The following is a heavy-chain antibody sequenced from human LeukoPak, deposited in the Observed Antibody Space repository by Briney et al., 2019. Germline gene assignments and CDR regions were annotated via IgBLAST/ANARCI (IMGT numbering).Heavy chain of an antibody. V-gene: IGHV1-69*05. CDR1: GGTFSSYA. CDR2: IIPIFGTA. D-gene: IGHD3-22*01. Sequence: SVKVSCKASGGTFSSYAISWVRQAPGQGLEWMGGIIPIFGTANYAQKFQGRVTITTDESTSTAYMELSSLRSGDTAVYYCARDSGRYYDSSGYYYTPFDYWGQGTLVTVSS. J-gene: IGHJ4*02. CDR3: ARDSGRYYDSSGYYYTPFDY.